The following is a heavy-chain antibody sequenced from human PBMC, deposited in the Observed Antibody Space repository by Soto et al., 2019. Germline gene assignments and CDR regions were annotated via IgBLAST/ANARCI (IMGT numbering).Heavy chain of an antibody. CDR2: ISPYNGDT. J-gene: IGHJ6*03. V-gene: IGHV1-18*01. CDR1: GYTFTTYG. Sequence: QVPLVQSGPEVKKPGASVKVSCKASGYTFTTYGISWVRQAPGQGLEWMGWISPYNGDTHYAERFQGRLTMTTDTSATSAYMELRTLSSDDRAVYFCARALSMAQYYYYMEVWGKWTTVTVSS. CDR3: ARALSMAQYYYYMEV.